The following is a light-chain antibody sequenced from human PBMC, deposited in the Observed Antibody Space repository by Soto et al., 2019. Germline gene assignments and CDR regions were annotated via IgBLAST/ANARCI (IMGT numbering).Light chain of an antibody. V-gene: IGKV3-11*01. J-gene: IGKJ5*01. CDR2: DAS. CDR1: QSVSFY. Sequence: EIVLTQSPATLSLSPGERVTLSCRASQSVSFYLAWYQQKPGQAPRLLIYDASNRANGIPARFSGSGSGTDFTLTISSLEPEDFAVYYCQQRSNWPITFGQGTRLEIK. CDR3: QQRSNWPIT.